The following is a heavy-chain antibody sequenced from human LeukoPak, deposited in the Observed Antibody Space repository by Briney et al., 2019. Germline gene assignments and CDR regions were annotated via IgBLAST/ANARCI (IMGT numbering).Heavy chain of an antibody. CDR2: ISAYNGNT. CDR1: GYTFTSYG. Sequence: ASVKVSCKPSGYTFTSYGISWVRQAPGQGLEWMGWISAYNGNTNYAQKLQGRVTMTTDTSTSTAYMELRSLRSDDTAVYYCARKKYSGYDLWSYFDYWGQGTLVTVSS. D-gene: IGHD5-12*01. CDR3: ARKKYSGYDLWSYFDY. J-gene: IGHJ4*02. V-gene: IGHV1-18*01.